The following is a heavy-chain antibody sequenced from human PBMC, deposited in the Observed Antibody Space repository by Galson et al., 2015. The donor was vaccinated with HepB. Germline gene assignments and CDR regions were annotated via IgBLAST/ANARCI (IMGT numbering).Heavy chain of an antibody. CDR3: ARGRSSSSGSDWYFDL. D-gene: IGHD6-6*01. V-gene: IGHV2-26*01. Sequence: PALVQPTQTLTLTCTVSGFSLSNGRMGVSWIRQPPGKALEWLAHSFSNAGKSYTTYLKSRLTISKDTSKSQVVLTMTNMDPVDTATYYCARGRSSSSGSDWYFDLWGRGSLVTVSP. CDR1: GFSLSNGRMG. CDR2: SFSNAGK. J-gene: IGHJ2*01.